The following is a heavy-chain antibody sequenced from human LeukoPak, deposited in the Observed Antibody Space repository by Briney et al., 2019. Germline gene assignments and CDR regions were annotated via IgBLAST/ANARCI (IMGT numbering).Heavy chain of an antibody. J-gene: IGHJ4*02. CDR1: GASMSTSNYY. V-gene: IGHV4-39*07. Sequence: PSETLSLTCNVSGASMSTSNYYWGWVRQSPGKGLEWIGSIYNSGSTYYNPSLKSRVTMSVDTSKNQFYLKLSSVTAADTAVYYCATLEPAAGTDEGHYWGQGTLVTVSS. CDR3: ATLEPAAGTDEGHY. CDR2: IYNSGST. D-gene: IGHD6-13*01.